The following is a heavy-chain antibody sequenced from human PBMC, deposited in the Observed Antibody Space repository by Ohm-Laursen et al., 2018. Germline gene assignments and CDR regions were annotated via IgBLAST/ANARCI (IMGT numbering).Heavy chain of an antibody. D-gene: IGHD6-19*01. CDR1: GGSFSGYY. CDR3: ARESLSIAVAGASFDY. CDR2: INHSGST. Sequence: SDTLSLTCAVYGGSFSGYYWSWIRQPPGKGLEWIGEINHSGSTNYNPSLKSRVTISVDTSKNQFSLKLSSVTAADTAVYYCARESLSIAVAGASFDYWGQGTLVTVSS. V-gene: IGHV4-34*01. J-gene: IGHJ4*02.